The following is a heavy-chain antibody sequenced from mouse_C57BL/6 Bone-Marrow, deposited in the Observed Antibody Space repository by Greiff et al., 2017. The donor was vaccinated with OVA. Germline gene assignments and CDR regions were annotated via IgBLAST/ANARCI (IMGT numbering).Heavy chain of an antibody. CDR3: ARGGFITTVVAKFAY. V-gene: IGHV1-26*01. J-gene: IGHJ3*01. CDR1: GYTFTDYY. D-gene: IGHD1-1*01. Sequence: VQLQQSGPELVKPGASVKISCKASGYTFTDYYMNWVKQSHGKSLEWIGDINPNNGGTSYNQKFKGKATLTVDKSSSTAYMELRSLTSEDSAVYFCARGGFITTVVAKFAYWGQGTLVTVSA. CDR2: INPNNGGT.